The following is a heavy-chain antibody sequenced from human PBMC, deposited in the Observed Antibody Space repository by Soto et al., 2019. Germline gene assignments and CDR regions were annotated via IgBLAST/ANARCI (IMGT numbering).Heavy chain of an antibody. J-gene: IGHJ6*02. CDR3: AREDIVVVPAAHYYYGMDV. V-gene: IGHV5-10-1*01. CDR1: GYSFTSYW. Sequence: GESLKISCKGSGYSFTSYWIGWVRQMPGKGLEWMGRIDPSDSYTNYSPSFQGHVTISADKSISTAYLQWSSLKASDTAMYYCAREDIVVVPAAHYYYGMDVWGQGTTVTVSS. CDR2: IDPSDSYT. D-gene: IGHD2-2*01.